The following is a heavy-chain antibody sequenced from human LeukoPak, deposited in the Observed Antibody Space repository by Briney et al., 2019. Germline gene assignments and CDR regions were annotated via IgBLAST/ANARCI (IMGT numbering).Heavy chain of an antibody. D-gene: IGHD2-21*02. V-gene: IGHV3-30*02. CDR3: AKGVKQILVVTAQHYLDY. Sequence: GGSLRLSCAVSGYTFGSYGMHWVRQAPGKGLEWVSFIRSDGSNKYYADSVKGRFTISRDNSKNTLYLQMNTLIADDTAVYYCAKGVKQILVVTAQHYLDYWGQGTLVTVSS. J-gene: IGHJ4*02. CDR2: IRSDGSNK. CDR1: GYTFGSYG.